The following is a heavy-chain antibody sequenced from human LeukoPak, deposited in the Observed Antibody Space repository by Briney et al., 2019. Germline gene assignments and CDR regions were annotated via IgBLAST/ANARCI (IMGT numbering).Heavy chain of an antibody. CDR1: GGSISGSSYY. V-gene: IGHV4-39*07. J-gene: IGHJ4*02. CDR2: IYYSGST. CDR3: ARVLDSSGYYYSDAVYFDY. D-gene: IGHD3-22*01. Sequence: SETLSLTCTVSGGSISGSSYYWGWIRQPPGKGLEWIGSIYYSGSTYYNPSLKSRVTISVDTSKNQFSLKLSSVTAADTAVYYCARVLDSSGYYYSDAVYFDYWGQGTLVTVSS.